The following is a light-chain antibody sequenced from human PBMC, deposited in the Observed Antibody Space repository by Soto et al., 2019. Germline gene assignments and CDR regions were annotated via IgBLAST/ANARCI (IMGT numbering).Light chain of an antibody. CDR1: TGAVTSGHY. V-gene: IGLV7-46*01. CDR3: LISYSGTRPV. CDR2: DTT. Sequence: AVVTQEPSLTVSPGGTVTLTCGSSTGAVTSGHYPYWFQQKPGQAPRTLIYDTTNKHSWTPARFSGSLLGGKAALTLSGAQPEDEAEYYCLISYSGTRPVFGGGTKLTVL. J-gene: IGLJ2*01.